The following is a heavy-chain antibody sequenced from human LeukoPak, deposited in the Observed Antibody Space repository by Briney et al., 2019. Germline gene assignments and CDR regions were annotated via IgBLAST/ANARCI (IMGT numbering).Heavy chain of an antibody. J-gene: IGHJ4*02. Sequence: XVXQAXGXXLXWMGWINPNSGGTNYAQKFQGRVTMTRDTSISTAYMELSRLRSDDTAVYYCARGGSSSWYSSGSYWGQGTLVTVSS. V-gene: IGHV1-2*02. CDR2: INPNSGGT. D-gene: IGHD6-13*01. CDR3: ARGGSSSWYSSGSY.